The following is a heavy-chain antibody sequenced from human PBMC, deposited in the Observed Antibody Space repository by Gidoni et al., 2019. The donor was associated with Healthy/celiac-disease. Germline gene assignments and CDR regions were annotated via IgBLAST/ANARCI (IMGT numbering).Heavy chain of an antibody. CDR3: ARGVTDYIWGSYRPNWFDP. D-gene: IGHD3-16*02. Sequence: QVQLQESGPGLVKPSQTLSLTCTVSGGSISSGGYYWSWIRQHPGKGLEWIGYIYYSGSTYYNPSLKSRVTISVDTSKNQFSLKLSSVTAADTAVYYCARGVTDYIWGSYRPNWFDPWGQGTLVTVSS. CDR2: IYYSGST. V-gene: IGHV4-31*03. CDR1: GGSISSGGYY. J-gene: IGHJ5*02.